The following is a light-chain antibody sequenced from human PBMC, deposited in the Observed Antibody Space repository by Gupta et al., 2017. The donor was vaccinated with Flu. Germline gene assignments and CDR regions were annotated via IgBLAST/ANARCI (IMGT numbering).Light chain of an antibody. J-gene: IGKJ2*03. Sequence: EIVMTQSPATLSVSPGERVTLSCRASESVRSNIAWYQQRPGQAPRLFIHGASNRATGVPARFSGSGSGTKFTLTISSLQSEDFAVYYCQQYNNWPPMYSFGQGTKLEIK. CDR3: QQYNNWPPMYS. V-gene: IGKV3-15*01. CDR1: ESVRSN. CDR2: GAS.